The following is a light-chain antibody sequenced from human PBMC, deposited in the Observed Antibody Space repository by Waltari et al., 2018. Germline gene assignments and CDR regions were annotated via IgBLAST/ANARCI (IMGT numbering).Light chain of an antibody. CDR3: TGWDDSLNGVV. V-gene: IGLV1-44*01. CDR2: SSN. J-gene: IGLJ2*01. CDR1: SSHIGRNY. Sequence: QSVLTQPPSASGTPGQRVPISCSGSSSHIGRNYVNWYQQLPGTAPKLLIYSSNQRPSGVPDRFSGSKSGTLASMAISGLQSEDEADYYCTGWDDSLNGVVFGGGTKLTVL.